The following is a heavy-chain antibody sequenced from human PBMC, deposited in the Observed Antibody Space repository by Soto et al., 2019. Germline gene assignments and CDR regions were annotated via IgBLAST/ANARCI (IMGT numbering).Heavy chain of an antibody. Sequence: GASVKVSCKASGFTFTSSAVQWVRQARGQRLEWIGWIVVGSGNTNYAQKFQERVTITRDMSTSTAYMELSSLRSEDTAVYYCAAQPSYYYDSSGTPSLDYWGQGTLVTVSS. V-gene: IGHV1-58*01. D-gene: IGHD3-22*01. J-gene: IGHJ4*02. CDR1: GFTFTSSA. CDR2: IVVGSGNT. CDR3: AAQPSYYYDSSGTPSLDY.